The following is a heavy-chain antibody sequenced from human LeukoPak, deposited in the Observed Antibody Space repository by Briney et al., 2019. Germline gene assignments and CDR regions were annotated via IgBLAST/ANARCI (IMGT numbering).Heavy chain of an antibody. J-gene: IGHJ4*02. CDR3: AKELGTMIDVY. V-gene: IGHV3-21*04. CDR2: ISSSSSYI. Sequence: PGGSLRLSCAASGFTFTSYSMNWVRQAPGKGLEWVSSISSSSSYISYADSVKGRFTISRDNSKNTVYLQMNSLRAEDTAVYYCAKELGTMIDVYWGQGTLVTVSS. CDR1: GFTFTSYS. D-gene: IGHD3-22*01.